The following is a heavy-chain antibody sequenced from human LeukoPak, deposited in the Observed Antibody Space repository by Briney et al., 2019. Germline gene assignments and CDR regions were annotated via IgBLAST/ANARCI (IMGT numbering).Heavy chain of an antibody. CDR2: VNPNNGHT. J-gene: IGHJ5*02. CDR3: VRDVSRFSSGWYGGWFDP. Sequence: ASVKVSCKASGYTFTSYDINWVRQATGQGLEWMGWVNPNNGHTNYAQKFQGRVTMTRNTSISTAYMELSSLSSGDTAVYYCVRDVSRFSSGWYGGWFDPWGQGTLVTVSA. CDR1: GYTFTSYD. V-gene: IGHV1-8*01. D-gene: IGHD6-19*01.